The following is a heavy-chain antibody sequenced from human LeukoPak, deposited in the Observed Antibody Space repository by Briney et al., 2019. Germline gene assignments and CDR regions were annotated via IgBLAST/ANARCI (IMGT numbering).Heavy chain of an antibody. Sequence: PGGSLRLSCAASGFTFSSYGMHWVSQARGKGLEWVAVISYDGSNKYYADSVKGRFTISRDNSKNTLYLQMNSLRAEDTAVYYCAMRYGDYVVNWGQGTLVTVSS. CDR3: AMRYGDYVVN. CDR2: ISYDGSNK. D-gene: IGHD4-17*01. V-gene: IGHV3-30*03. CDR1: GFTFSSYG. J-gene: IGHJ4*02.